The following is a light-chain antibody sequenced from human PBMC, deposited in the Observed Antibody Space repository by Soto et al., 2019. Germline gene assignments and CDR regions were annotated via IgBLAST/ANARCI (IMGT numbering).Light chain of an antibody. Sequence: DIQLTQSPSFLSASVGDRVTITCRASQGISSYLAWYHQKPGKAPKLLIHTASTLQSGVPSRLSGSGSGTEFTLTNSSLQPEDFATYYCQQRNSYPITFGQGPRLETK. CDR1: QGISSY. V-gene: IGKV1-9*01. CDR3: QQRNSYPIT. CDR2: TAS. J-gene: IGKJ5*01.